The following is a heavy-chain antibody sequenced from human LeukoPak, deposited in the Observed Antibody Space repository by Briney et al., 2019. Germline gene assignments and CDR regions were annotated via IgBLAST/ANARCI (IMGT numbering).Heavy chain of an antibody. CDR3: AKDKNTMIVVVRSPLSWFDP. Sequence: PGGSLRLSCAASGFTFSSYAMSWVRQAPGTGLEWVSTISGSGDSTFYADSVKGRFTISRDNSKNTLYLQMNSLRAEDTAVYYCAKDKNTMIVVVRSPLSWFDPWGQGILVTVSS. CDR1: GFTFSSYA. D-gene: IGHD3-22*01. J-gene: IGHJ5*02. V-gene: IGHV3-23*01. CDR2: ISGSGDST.